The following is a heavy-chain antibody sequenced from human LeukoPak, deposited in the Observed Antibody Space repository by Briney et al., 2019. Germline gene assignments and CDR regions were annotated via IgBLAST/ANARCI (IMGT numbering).Heavy chain of an antibody. CDR3: ASQGPEGFDY. Sequence: SVKVSCKASGYTFTYRYLYWVQQAPGQALEWIGWITPFNGNTNYAQKFQDRVTITRERSMSTAYMELSSLRSEDTAMYYCASQGPEGFDYWGQGTLVTVSP. J-gene: IGHJ4*02. V-gene: IGHV1-45*02. CDR2: ITPFNGNT. CDR1: GYTFTYRY.